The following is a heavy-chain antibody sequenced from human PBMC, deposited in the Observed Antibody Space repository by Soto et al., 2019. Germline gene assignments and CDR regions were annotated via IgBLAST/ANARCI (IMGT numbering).Heavy chain of an antibody. CDR2: IKPDGSAT. D-gene: IGHD2-21*02. CDR3: ARAGYCGPGCYYDVDY. Sequence: EVQLVESGGGLVQPGGSLRLSCAVSGFTFGSYWMNWVRLIPGKGLEWVAYIKPDGSATYYVDSVKGRFTISRDNAENSLYRQMNSLRVEDPSVYYCARAGYCGPGCYYDVDYWGKGTLVTVSS. V-gene: IGHV3-7*01. J-gene: IGHJ4*02. CDR1: GFTFGSYW.